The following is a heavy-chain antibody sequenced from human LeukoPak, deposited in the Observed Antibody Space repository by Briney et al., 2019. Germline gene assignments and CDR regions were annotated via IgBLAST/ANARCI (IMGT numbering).Heavy chain of an antibody. D-gene: IGHD6-19*01. Sequence: PGGSLRLSCAASGFTVSSNYMSWVRQAPGKGLEWVSVIYSGGSTYYADSVKGRFTISRDNSKNTLYLQMNSLRAEDTAVYYCAKDHGSSGWYNWFDPWGQGTLVTVSS. V-gene: IGHV3-53*01. CDR3: AKDHGSSGWYNWFDP. J-gene: IGHJ5*02. CDR2: IYSGGST. CDR1: GFTVSSNY.